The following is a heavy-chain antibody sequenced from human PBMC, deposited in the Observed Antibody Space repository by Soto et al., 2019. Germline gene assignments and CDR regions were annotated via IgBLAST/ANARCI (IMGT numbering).Heavy chain of an antibody. D-gene: IGHD6-19*01. CDR3: AKDPTAEAVAADY. Sequence: EVQLVESGGGLVQPGRSLRLSCAASGFTFDDYAMHWVRQAPGKGLEWVSGISWNSGSIGYADSVKGRFTISRDNAKNSLYLQMNSLRAEDTALYYCAKDPTAEAVAADYWGQGTLVTVSS. CDR2: ISWNSGSI. V-gene: IGHV3-9*01. J-gene: IGHJ4*02. CDR1: GFTFDDYA.